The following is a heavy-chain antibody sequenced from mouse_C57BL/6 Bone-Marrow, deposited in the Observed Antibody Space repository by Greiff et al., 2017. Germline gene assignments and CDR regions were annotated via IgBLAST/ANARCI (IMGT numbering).Heavy chain of an antibody. Sequence: VKLMESGGGLVQPGGSLKLSCAASGFTFSDYGMAWVRQAPRTGPEWVAFISNLAYSIYYADTVTGRFTIHRENAKNTLYLEMSSLRSEDTAMYNCARRYWYWYFDVWGTGTPVTVSS. V-gene: IGHV5-15*01. CDR1: GFTFSDYG. CDR3: ARRYWYWYFDV. J-gene: IGHJ1*03. CDR2: ISNLAYSI. D-gene: IGHD1-1*01.